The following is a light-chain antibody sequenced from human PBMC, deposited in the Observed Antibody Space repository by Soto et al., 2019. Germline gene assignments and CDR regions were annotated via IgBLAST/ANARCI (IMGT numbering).Light chain of an antibody. CDR1: SSDVGAYNY. CDR3: TSYTSSVTLV. Sequence: QSALTQPASVSGSPGQSITISCTGTSSDVGAYNYVSWYQQQPGKVPKLIIYDVINRPSGVSSRFSGSKSVNTASLTISGLQAEDEADYYCTSYTSSVTLVFGGGTKLTVL. V-gene: IGLV2-14*01. CDR2: DVI. J-gene: IGLJ3*02.